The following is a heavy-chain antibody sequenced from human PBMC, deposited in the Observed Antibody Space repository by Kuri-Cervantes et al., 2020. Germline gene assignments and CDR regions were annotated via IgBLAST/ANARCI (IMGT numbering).Heavy chain of an antibody. Sequence: SGPTLVKPTQTLTLTCTFSGFSLFTSRDGVAWIRQPPGKALEWLSRIYWDDDKRYSPSLMSRLSITKDISKNQVILTLTNVDPVDTATYYCAHRSTVSGFDYWGQGTLVTVSS. D-gene: IGHD4-11*01. V-gene: IGHV2-5*02. J-gene: IGHJ4*02. CDR2: IYWDDDK. CDR1: GFSLFTSRDG. CDR3: AHRSTVSGFDY.